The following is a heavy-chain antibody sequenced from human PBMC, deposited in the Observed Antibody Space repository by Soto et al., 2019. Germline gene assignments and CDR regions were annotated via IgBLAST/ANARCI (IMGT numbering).Heavy chain of an antibody. CDR2: ASPDGRST. CDR3: ASNDSGDYFWFDP. Sequence: PGGSLRLSCAASVFTFSNFWVHWVRQAPGKGLVWVSRASPDGRSTSYADSVKGRFTISRDNARNMLYMEMNSLRVDDTAVYYCASNDSGDYFWFDPWGQGTMVTVPS. J-gene: IGHJ5*02. D-gene: IGHD4-17*01. CDR1: VFTFSNFW. V-gene: IGHV3-74*01.